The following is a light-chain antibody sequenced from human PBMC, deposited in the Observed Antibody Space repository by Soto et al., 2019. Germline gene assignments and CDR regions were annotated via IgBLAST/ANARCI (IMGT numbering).Light chain of an antibody. CDR1: QTISSW. CDR3: QHDNIYSGA. CDR2: KAS. V-gene: IGKV1-5*03. J-gene: IGKJ1*01. Sequence: LHMTQSHLNLTGPVANRFTIACLASQTISSWLAWYQQKPGKALKLLSYKASSLESGVPSRFSGSGSGTEFTLTISSLQPDDFATYYCQHDNIYSGAFAEGAKVDI.